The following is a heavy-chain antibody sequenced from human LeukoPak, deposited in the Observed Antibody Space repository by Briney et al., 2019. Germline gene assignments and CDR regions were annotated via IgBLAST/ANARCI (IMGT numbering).Heavy chain of an antibody. CDR2: INPKRGDT. Sequence: ASVKVSCKASGYTFTGSYMHWVRQAPGQGLEWMGWINPKRGDTNYAQKFQGRVTMTRDTSISTAYMELSRLTSDDTAVYCCANRNGGNLPFWDYWGQGTLVIVSS. V-gene: IGHV1-2*02. J-gene: IGHJ4*02. CDR1: GYTFTGSY. CDR3: ANRNGGNLPFWDY. D-gene: IGHD5-24*01.